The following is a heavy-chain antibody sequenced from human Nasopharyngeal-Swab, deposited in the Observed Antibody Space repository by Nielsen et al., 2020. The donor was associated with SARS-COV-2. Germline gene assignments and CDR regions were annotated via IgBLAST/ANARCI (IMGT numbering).Heavy chain of an antibody. V-gene: IGHV3-15*01. CDR2: IKSKTDGGTT. D-gene: IGHD6-13*01. J-gene: IGHJ6*02. Sequence: LSLTCAASGFTFSNAWMSWVRQAPGKGLEWVGRIKSKTDGGTTDYAAPVKGRFTISRDDSKNTLYLQMNSLKTEDTAVYYCTTDIAAAGTYYYYYYGMDVWGQGTTVTVSS. CDR3: TTDIAAAGTYYYYYYGMDV. CDR1: GFTFSNAW.